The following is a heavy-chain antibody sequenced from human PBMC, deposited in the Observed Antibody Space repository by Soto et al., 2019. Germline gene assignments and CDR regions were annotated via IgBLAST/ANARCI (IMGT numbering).Heavy chain of an antibody. Sequence: QVQMVESGGGVVQPGRSLRLSCAASGFTFSSYVIYWVCQAPGKGLEWVAAISYDGSNKYYADSVKGRFTISRDNSKNTLFLQMNSLRAEDTAVYYCARGDYYYAMDVWGQGTTVTVSS. CDR2: ISYDGSNK. CDR1: GFTFSSYV. CDR3: ARGDYYYAMDV. J-gene: IGHJ6*02. V-gene: IGHV3-30-3*01.